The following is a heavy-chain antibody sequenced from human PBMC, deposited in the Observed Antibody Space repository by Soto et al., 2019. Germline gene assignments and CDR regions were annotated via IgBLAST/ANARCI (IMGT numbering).Heavy chain of an antibody. V-gene: IGHV3-9*01. CDR2: ISWNSGSI. D-gene: IGHD6-13*01. J-gene: IGHJ6*03. Sequence: GGSLRLSCAASGFTFDDYAMHWVRQAPGKGLEWVSGISWNSGSIGYADSVKGRFTISRDNAKNSLYLQMNSLRAEDTALYYCAKGRYSWYPMDVWGKGTTVTVSS. CDR3: AKGRYSWYPMDV. CDR1: GFTFDDYA.